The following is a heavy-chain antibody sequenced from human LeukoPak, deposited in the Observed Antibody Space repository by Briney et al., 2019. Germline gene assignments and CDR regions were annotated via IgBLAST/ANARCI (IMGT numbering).Heavy chain of an antibody. CDR3: AQDLVEVHGYLITLDP. D-gene: IGHD2-2*01. CDR2: IKQDGSDK. CDR1: GFTFSSYC. V-gene: IGHV3-7*01. J-gene: IGHJ5*02. Sequence: GGSLRLSCAASGFTFSSYCMSWVRQAPGKGLEWVANIKQDGSDKYYVDSVKGRFTISRDNAKNSLYLQMNSLRAEDTAVYYWAQDLVEVHGYLITLDPWGQGTLVTVSS.